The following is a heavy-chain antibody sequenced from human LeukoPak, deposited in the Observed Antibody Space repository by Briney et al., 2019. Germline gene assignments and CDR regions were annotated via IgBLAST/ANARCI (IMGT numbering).Heavy chain of an antibody. V-gene: IGHV4-39*01. CDR3: VRHKPADFWGGHFDY. D-gene: IGHD3-3*01. J-gene: IGHJ4*02. Sequence: SETLSLTCTVSGGSISSYYWGWIRHPPGKGLDYIGSIYNSGRTYYNPSLKSRVTISVDTSKNQFSLKLNSVTAADTAVYYCVRHKPADFWGGHFDYWGQGTLVTVSS. CDR1: GGSISSYY. CDR2: IYNSGRT.